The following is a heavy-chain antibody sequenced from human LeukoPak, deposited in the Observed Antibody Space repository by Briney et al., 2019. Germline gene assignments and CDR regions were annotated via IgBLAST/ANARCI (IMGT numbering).Heavy chain of an antibody. D-gene: IGHD4-17*01. CDR1: GFTFSSYW. CDR3: ARDGNYGDYDY. Sequence: GGSLRLSCAASGFTFSSYWMHWVRQAPGKGLVWVSVIKSDGSSTMYADSVKGRFTISRDNAKNTLYLQMNSLRPEDTAVYYCARDGNYGDYDYWGQGTLVTVSS. J-gene: IGHJ4*02. V-gene: IGHV3-74*03. CDR2: IKSDGSST.